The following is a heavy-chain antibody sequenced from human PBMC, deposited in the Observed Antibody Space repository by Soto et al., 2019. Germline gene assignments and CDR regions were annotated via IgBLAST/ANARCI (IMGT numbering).Heavy chain of an antibody. V-gene: IGHV3-21*01. CDR1: GFTFSSHS. J-gene: IGHJ4*02. CDR2: ISSSGSYI. D-gene: IGHD3-10*01. CDR3: ASIPGGPPLRYFDY. Sequence: GGSLRLSCAASGFTFSSHSMNWVRQAPGKGLEWVSSISSSGSYIYYADSLEGRFAISRDNAKNPLYLQMNSLRAEDTAVYYCASIPGGPPLRYFDYWGQGTLVTVSS.